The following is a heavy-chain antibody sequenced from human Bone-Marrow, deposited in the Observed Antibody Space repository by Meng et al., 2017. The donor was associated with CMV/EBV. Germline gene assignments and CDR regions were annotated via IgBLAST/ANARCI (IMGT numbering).Heavy chain of an antibody. CDR1: VVALRCIW. CDR2: INSDGSST. D-gene: IGHD1-14*01. Sequence: LACGKSVVALRCIWMHWVRPAQGKGLVWVARINSDGSSTRYAVYVKGLLTISRDNAKNTLYLKMNSLRAEDTAVYYCARLNPYYFDYWGQGTLVTVSS. J-gene: IGHJ4*02. V-gene: IGHV3-74*01. CDR3: ARLNPYYFDY.